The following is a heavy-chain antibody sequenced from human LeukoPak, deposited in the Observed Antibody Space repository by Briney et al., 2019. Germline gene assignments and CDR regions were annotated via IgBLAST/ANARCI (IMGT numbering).Heavy chain of an antibody. J-gene: IGHJ4*02. D-gene: IGHD6-6*01. CDR1: GFSFSRHW. CDR3: ARGPNSNWSGLDF. Sequence: PGGSLRLSCTASGFSFSRHWMHWAHQLPGKGLVWVSRISPTGSTTSYADSMKGRFTVSRDNAKNTLYLQVNNLRAEDTAVYYCARGPNSNWSGLDFWGQGTLLTVSS. V-gene: IGHV3-74*01. CDR2: ISPTGSTT.